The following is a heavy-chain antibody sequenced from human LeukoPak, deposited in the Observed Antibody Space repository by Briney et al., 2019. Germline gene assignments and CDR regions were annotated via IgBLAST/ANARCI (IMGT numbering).Heavy chain of an antibody. V-gene: IGHV4-30-4*08. D-gene: IGHD3-3*01. Sequence: SETLSLTCTVSGGSISSGDYYWSWIRQPPGKGLEWIGYIYYSGSTYYNPSLKSRVTISVDTSKNQFSLKLSSVTAADTAMYYCARVPKDFWSGFDYWGQGTLVTVSS. J-gene: IGHJ4*02. CDR1: GGSISSGDYY. CDR3: ARVPKDFWSGFDY. CDR2: IYYSGST.